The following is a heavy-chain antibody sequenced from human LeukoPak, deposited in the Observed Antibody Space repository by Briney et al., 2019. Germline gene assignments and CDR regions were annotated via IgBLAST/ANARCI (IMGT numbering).Heavy chain of an antibody. CDR2: FYTDGRT. Sequence: SETLSLTCSVSGGSISSGTYYWSWIRQPAGKGLEWVGRFYTDGRTNYNPSLKSRATISVDTSQNHFSLKLSSVTAADTAVYYCARGRGDSRRDFDYWGRGTLVTVSS. V-gene: IGHV4-61*02. CDR1: GGSISSGTYY. CDR3: ARGRGDSRRDFDY. D-gene: IGHD2-21*02. J-gene: IGHJ4*02.